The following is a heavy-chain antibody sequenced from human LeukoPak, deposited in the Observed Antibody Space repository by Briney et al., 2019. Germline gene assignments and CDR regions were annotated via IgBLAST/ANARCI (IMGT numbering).Heavy chain of an antibody. CDR2: INKDGSDK. CDR1: GFTFNMYW. CDR3: ARDAGYGGNSDY. D-gene: IGHD4-23*01. V-gene: IGHV3-7*01. J-gene: IGHJ4*02. Sequence: GGSLRLSCAASGFTFNMYWITWVRQAPGRGLESVAYINKDGSDKYYVDSVKGRFTVSRDNAKNSLYLQMNSLRAEDTAVYYCARDAGYGGNSDYWGQGTLVTVSS.